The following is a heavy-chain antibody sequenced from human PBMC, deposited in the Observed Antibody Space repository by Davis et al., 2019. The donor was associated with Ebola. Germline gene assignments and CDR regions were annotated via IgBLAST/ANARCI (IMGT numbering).Heavy chain of an antibody. J-gene: IGHJ4*02. CDR1: GYSFTSYY. D-gene: IGHD1-26*01. V-gene: IGHV1-46*01. CDR3: ARVNVGDYFDY. Sequence: AASVKVSCKASGYSFTSYYMHWVRQAPGQGLEWMGIINPSGGSTSYAQKFQGRVTIIADESTSTAYMELSSLRSEDTAVYYCARVNVGDYFDYWGQGTLVTVSS. CDR2: INPSGGST.